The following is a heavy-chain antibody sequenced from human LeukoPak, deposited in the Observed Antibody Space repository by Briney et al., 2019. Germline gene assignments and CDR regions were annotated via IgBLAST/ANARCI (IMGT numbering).Heavy chain of an antibody. CDR2: INHSGST. Sequence: GSLRLSCAASGFTFDDYGMSWIRQPPGKGLEWIGEINHSGSTNYNPSLKSRVTISVDTSKNQFSLKLSSVTAADTAVYYCARSGIVVVPAAYYFDYWGQGTLVTVSS. D-gene: IGHD2-2*01. CDR1: GFTFDDYG. CDR3: ARSGIVVVPAAYYFDY. J-gene: IGHJ4*02. V-gene: IGHV4-34*01.